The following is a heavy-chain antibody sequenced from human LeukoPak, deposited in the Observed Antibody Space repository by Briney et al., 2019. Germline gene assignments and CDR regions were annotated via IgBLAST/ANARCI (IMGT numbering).Heavy chain of an antibody. Sequence: PSETLSLTCTVSGGSISSGGYYWSWIRQHPGMGLEWIGYIHYSGSTYYNPSLKSRVTISVDTSKNQFSLKLSSVTAADTAVYYCARSPLAAAVHFDYWGQGTLVTVSS. J-gene: IGHJ4*02. CDR1: GGSISSGGYY. D-gene: IGHD6-13*01. V-gene: IGHV4-31*03. CDR2: IHYSGST. CDR3: ARSPLAAAVHFDY.